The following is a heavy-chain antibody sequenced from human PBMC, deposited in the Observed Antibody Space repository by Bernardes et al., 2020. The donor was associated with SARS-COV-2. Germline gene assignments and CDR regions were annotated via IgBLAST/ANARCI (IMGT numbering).Heavy chain of an antibody. Sequence: GGSLRLSCAASGFTFSSYSMNWVRQAPGKGLEWVSSISSSSSYIYYADSVKGRFTISRDNAKNSLYLQMNSLRAEDTAVYYCARDVLRFLEWLPPPDTYYYYYGMDVWGQGTTVTVS. CDR2: ISSSSSYI. D-gene: IGHD3-3*01. J-gene: IGHJ6*02. CDR1: GFTFSSYS. V-gene: IGHV3-21*01. CDR3: ARDVLRFLEWLPPPDTYYYYYGMDV.